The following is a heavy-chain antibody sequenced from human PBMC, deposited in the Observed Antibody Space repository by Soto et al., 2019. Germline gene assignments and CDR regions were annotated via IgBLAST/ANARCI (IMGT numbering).Heavy chain of an antibody. Sequence: EVQLVESGGGLIQPGGSLRLSCAASGFTVSSKYMTWVRQAPGKGLEWVSVIYGGGTTYYADSVKGRFTISRDNSKNTLYLQRNSLRAEDTAVYYCVQTTGWPGFDFWGQGNLVTVSS. CDR1: GFTVSSKY. V-gene: IGHV3-53*01. CDR3: VQTTGWPGFDF. CDR2: IYGGGTT. D-gene: IGHD6-19*01. J-gene: IGHJ4*02.